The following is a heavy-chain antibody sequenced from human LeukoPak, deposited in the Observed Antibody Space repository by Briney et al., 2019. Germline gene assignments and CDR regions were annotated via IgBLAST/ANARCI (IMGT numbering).Heavy chain of an antibody. D-gene: IGHD6-13*01. Sequence: SGTLSLTCTVSGGSISSYYWSWIRQPPGKGLEWIGYIYYSGSTNYNPSLKSRVTISVDTSKNQFSLKLSSVTAADTAVYYCARVAEAGTDPNYYYYYGMDVWGQGTTVTVSS. CDR3: ARVAEAGTDPNYYYYYGMDV. CDR2: IYYSGST. CDR1: GGSISSYY. V-gene: IGHV4-59*01. J-gene: IGHJ6*02.